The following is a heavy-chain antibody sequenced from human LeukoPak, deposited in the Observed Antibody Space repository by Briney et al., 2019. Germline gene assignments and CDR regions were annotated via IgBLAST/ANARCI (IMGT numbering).Heavy chain of an antibody. V-gene: IGHV4-39*01. CDR1: GGSISSSSYY. D-gene: IGHD2-21*01. J-gene: IGHJ6*02. CDR2: IYYSGST. CDR3: ALFPLDGMDV. Sequence: SETLSLTCTVSGGSISSSSYYWGWIRQPPGKGLEWIGSIYYSGSTYYNPFLKSRVTISVDTSKNQFSLKLSSVTAADTAVYYCALFPLDGMDVWGQGTTVTVSS.